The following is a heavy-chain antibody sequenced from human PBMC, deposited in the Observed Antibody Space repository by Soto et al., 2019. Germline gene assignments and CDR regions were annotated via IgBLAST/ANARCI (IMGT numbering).Heavy chain of an antibody. J-gene: IGHJ4*02. CDR1: GGSFNSNY. D-gene: IGHD6-19*01. CDR3: LSARFDY. CDR2: INHSGST. Sequence: SETLSLTCAVSGGSFNSNYWTWVRQPPGKGLEWIGEINHSGSTNYNASLNSRVTISVDTSKNQFSLKLTSVTAADTAVYYCLSARFDYWGQGTLVTVSS. V-gene: IGHV4-34*01.